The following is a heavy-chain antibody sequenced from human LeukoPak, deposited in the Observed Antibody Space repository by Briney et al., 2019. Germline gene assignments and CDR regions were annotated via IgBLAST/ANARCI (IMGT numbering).Heavy chain of an antibody. V-gene: IGHV4-39*01. J-gene: IGHJ4*02. CDR2: IFYSGST. D-gene: IGHD4-23*01. Sequence: SETLSLTCTVSGASIRSSDYYWGWIRQPPGKGLEWIASIFYSGSTYYNPSLKSRVTISVDTSKNQFSLNLNSLTAADTAVYYWAKHKDPGGGGATKNFFDYGAREPLVTVPS. CDR1: GASIRSSDYY. CDR3: AKHKDPGGGGATKNFFDY.